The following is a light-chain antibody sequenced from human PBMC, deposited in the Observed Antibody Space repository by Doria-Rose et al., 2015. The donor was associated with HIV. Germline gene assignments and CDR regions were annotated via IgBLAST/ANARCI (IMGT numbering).Light chain of an antibody. J-gene: IGKJ1*01. CDR1: QSFSSTY. Sequence: TQSPGTLSLSPGERATLSCRASQSFSSTYLAWYQQKPGQAPSLLIYDGSTTATGIPGRFSARGSGTDFTLTINRLEPEDFALYYCHQYGTSWTFGQGTKVEI. CDR2: DGS. V-gene: IGKV3-20*01. CDR3: HQYGTSWT.